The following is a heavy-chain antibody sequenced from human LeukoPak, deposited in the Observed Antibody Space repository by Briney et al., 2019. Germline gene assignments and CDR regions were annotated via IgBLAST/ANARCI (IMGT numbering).Heavy chain of an antibody. CDR1: GFTFDDYG. V-gene: IGHV3-20*04. CDR3: ARDTGYSYGYYWFDP. J-gene: IGHJ5*02. D-gene: IGHD5-18*01. Sequence: PGGSLRLSCAASGFTFDDYGMSWVRQAPGKGLEWVSGINWNGGSTGYADSVKGRFTISRDNAKNSLYLQMNSLRAEDTALYYCARDTGYSYGYYWFDPWGQGTLVTVSS. CDR2: INWNGGST.